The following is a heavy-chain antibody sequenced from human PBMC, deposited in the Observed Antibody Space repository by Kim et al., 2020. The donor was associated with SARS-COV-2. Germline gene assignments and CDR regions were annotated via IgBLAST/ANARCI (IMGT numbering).Heavy chain of an antibody. CDR2: INHSGAT. V-gene: IGHV4-34*01. CDR3: ARGRAGVVPSPILGLGPYYHYYALDV. Sequence: SETLSLRCAVYVGSFSGYNWNWIRQSPGKGLEWIGEINHSGATNNNPSLKSRVVISVDMSKNQISLKVTSVTAADTARYFCARGRAGVVPSPILGLGPYYHYYALDVWGQGTTVAVSS. J-gene: IGHJ6*02. D-gene: IGHD3-3*01. CDR1: VGSFSGYN.